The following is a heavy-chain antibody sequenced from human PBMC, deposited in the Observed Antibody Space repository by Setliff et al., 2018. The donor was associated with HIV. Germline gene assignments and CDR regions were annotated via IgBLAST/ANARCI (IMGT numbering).Heavy chain of an antibody. CDR2: IHATGST. Sequence: SETLSLTCTISGGSISSYYWSWIRQPPGKGLEWIGRIHATGSTYYNPSFMSRATFTVDTPTSQFSLNLRSVTAADTAVYYCARDLGSGHFDYWGQGMLVTVSS. CDR1: GGSISSYY. J-gene: IGHJ4*02. V-gene: IGHV4-4*07. CDR3: ARDLGSGHFDY.